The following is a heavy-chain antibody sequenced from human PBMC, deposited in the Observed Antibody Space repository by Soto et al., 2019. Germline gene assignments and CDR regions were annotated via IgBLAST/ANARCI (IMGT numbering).Heavy chain of an antibody. CDR2: INHSGST. V-gene: IGHV4-34*01. CDR1: GGSFSGYY. CDR3: ARGSFVTMVRGVYYYYYMDV. Sequence: SETLSLTCAVYGGSFSGYYWSWIRQPPGKGLEWIGEINHSGSTNYNPSLKSRVTISVDTSKNQFSLKLSSVTAADTAVYYCARGSFVTMVRGVYYYYYMDVWGKGTTVTVSS. J-gene: IGHJ6*03. D-gene: IGHD3-10*01.